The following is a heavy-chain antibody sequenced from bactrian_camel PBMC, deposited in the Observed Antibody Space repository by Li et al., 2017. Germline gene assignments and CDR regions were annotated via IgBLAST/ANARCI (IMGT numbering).Heavy chain of an antibody. CDR1: GNTYSGRC. Sequence: HVQLVESGGGSVQSGGSLRLSCQGSGNTYSGRCMGWFRHAPGKEREGVSCISGSGDSAYYADSVKGRFIISRDNAKNTMYLNMKSLKPEDAAMYYWARIPASRVTPEKVASWGLGTQVTVS. CDR3: ARIPASRVTPEKVAS. CDR2: ISGSGDSA. J-gene: IGHJ6*01. V-gene: IGHV3S60*01.